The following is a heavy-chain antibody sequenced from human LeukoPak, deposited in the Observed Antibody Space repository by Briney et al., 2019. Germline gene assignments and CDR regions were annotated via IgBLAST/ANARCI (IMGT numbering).Heavy chain of an antibody. CDR2: IKPDGTTK. Sequence: GGSLRLSCAASGFPFSSYSMTWVRQAPGKGLEWVANIKPDGTTKFYVDSVEGRFAISRDNALNSLYLQMNSLRAEDTAIYYCATVGYYYDTGSLLDAFDFWGQGTVVTVSS. V-gene: IGHV3-7*03. D-gene: IGHD3-22*01. CDR3: ATVGYYYDTGSLLDAFDF. CDR1: GFPFSSYS. J-gene: IGHJ3*01.